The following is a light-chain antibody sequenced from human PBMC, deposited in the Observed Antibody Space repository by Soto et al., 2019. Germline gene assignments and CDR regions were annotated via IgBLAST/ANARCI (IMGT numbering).Light chain of an antibody. V-gene: IGKV1-12*01. CDR1: QGISSW. CDR3: HQPSSFPLS. J-gene: IGKJ4*01. CDR2: KAS. Sequence: DIQMTQSPSSVSASVGDRVTISCRASQGISSWLAWYQQKPGEAPKLLIYKASTLQTGVPSRLSGSGSGTDFTLTITSLQPEDFATYYCHQPSSFPLSFGGGTKVEIK.